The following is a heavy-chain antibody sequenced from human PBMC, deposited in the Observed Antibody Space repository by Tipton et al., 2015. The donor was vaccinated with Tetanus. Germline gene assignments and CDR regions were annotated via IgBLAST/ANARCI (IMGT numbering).Heavy chain of an antibody. J-gene: IGHJ5*02. CDR1: GYSFTSYW. CDR2: IYPGDSDT. V-gene: IGHV5-51*01. D-gene: IGHD3-22*01. CDR3: ARQGGSSGYYYVNERDWFDP. Sequence: VQLVQSGAEVKKPGESLKISCKGSGYSFTSYWIGWVRQMPGKGLEWMGIIYPGDSDTRYSPSFQGQVTISADKSISTAYLQWSSLKASDTAMYYCARQGGSSGYYYVNERDWFDPWGQGTLVTVSS.